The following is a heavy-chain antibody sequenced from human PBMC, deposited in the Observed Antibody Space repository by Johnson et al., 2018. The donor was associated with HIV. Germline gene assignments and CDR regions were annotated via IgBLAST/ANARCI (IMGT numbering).Heavy chain of an antibody. J-gene: IGHJ3*02. Sequence: VQLVESGGGLVQPGESLRLSCAASGFTFSSYAMSWVRQAPGKGLEWVSGISGSGGSTYYADSVKGRFTISRDNSKNTLYLHMNSLRAEDTAVYYCAKDLRLVVPAAHDAFDIWGQGTMVTGSS. CDR1: GFTFSSYA. D-gene: IGHD2-2*01. CDR3: AKDLRLVVPAAHDAFDI. CDR2: ISGSGGST. V-gene: IGHV3-23*04.